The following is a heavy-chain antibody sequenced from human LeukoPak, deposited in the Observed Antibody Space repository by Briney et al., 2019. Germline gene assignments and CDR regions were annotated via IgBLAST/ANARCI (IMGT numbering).Heavy chain of an antibody. J-gene: IGHJ6*03. D-gene: IGHD1-26*01. Sequence: SETLSLTCAVYGGSFSGYYWSWIRQPPGKGLEWIGEINHNGSTNYNPSLKSRVTISVDTSKNQYSLKLSSVTAADTAVYYCARRGGYYYYMDVWGKGTTVTISS. CDR2: INHNGST. CDR1: GGSFSGYY. V-gene: IGHV4-34*01. CDR3: ARRGGYYYYMDV.